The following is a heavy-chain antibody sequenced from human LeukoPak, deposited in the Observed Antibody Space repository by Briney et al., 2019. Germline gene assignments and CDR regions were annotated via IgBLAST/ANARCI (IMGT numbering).Heavy chain of an antibody. D-gene: IGHD2-2*02. J-gene: IGHJ3*02. CDR2: IYTSGST. Sequence: SRTLSLTCTVSGGSISSSSYYWSWIRQPAGKGLEWIGRIYTSGSTNYNPSLKSRVTISVDTSKNQFSLKLSSVTAADTAVYYCARDASRYCSSTSCYRDAFDIWGQGTMVTVSS. CDR1: GGSISSSSYY. V-gene: IGHV4-61*02. CDR3: ARDASRYCSSTSCYRDAFDI.